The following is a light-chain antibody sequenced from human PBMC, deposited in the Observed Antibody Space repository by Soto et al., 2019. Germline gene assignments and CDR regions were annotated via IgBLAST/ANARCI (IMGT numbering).Light chain of an antibody. CDR2: GAS. J-gene: IGKJ2*01. V-gene: IGKV3-15*01. CDR1: QSVSSN. Sequence: EVVMTQSPATLSVSPGERVTLSCRASQSVSSNLAWYQQKLGQAPRLLIYGASTRATAIPARFSGSGSGTEFTLTISSLQSEDFAVYYCQQYNDWPPKFTFGQGTKLEIK. CDR3: QQYNDWPPKFT.